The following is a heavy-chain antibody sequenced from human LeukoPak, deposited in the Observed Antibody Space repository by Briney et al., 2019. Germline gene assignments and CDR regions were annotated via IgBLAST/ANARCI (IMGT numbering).Heavy chain of an antibody. CDR3: ARGPLYSSSSIYYYYMDV. J-gene: IGHJ6*03. V-gene: IGHV4-4*07. CDR2: IYTSGST. CDR1: GGSISSYY. Sequence: SETLSLTCTVSGGSISSYYWSWIPQPAGKRLEWIGRIYTSGSTNYNPSLKSRVTMSVDTSKNQFSLKLSSVTAADTAVYYCARGPLYSSSSIYYYYMDVWGKGTTVTVSS. D-gene: IGHD6-6*01.